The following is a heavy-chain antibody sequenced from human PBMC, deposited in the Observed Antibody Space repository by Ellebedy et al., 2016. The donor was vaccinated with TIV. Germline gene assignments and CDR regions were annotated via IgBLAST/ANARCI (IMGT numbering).Heavy chain of an antibody. CDR2: IYYTGRT. V-gene: IGHV4-39*01. CDR1: GGSISSDIYF. CDR3: ARTDLRYGMDV. D-gene: IGHD3/OR15-3a*01. Sequence: SETLSLTXTVSGGSISSDIYFWAWIRQPPGKGLEWIGNIYYTGRTYYTPSLNSRVTMSVDTSKNQFSLNLRSVTAADTAVYYCARTDLRYGMDVWGQGTTVTVSS. J-gene: IGHJ6*02.